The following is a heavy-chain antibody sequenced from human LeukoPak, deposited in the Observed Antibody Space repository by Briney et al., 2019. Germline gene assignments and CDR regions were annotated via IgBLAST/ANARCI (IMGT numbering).Heavy chain of an antibody. J-gene: IGHJ6*04. V-gene: IGHV1-69*01. Sequence: SVKVSSKASGGTFSSYAISWVRQAPGQGLEWMGGIIPIFGTANYAQKFQGRVTITADESTSTAYMELSSLRSEDTAVYYCARGGEARFGESFSFYGMDVWGKGTTVTVSS. CDR3: ARGGEARFGESFSFYGMDV. D-gene: IGHD3-10*01. CDR2: IIPIFGTA. CDR1: GGTFSSYA.